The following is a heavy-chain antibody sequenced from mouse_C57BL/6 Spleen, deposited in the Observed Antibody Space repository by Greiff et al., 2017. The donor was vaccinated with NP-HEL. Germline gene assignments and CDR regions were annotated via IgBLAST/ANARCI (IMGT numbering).Heavy chain of an antibody. V-gene: IGHV5-15*01. D-gene: IGHD3-2*02. CDR1: GFTFSDYG. J-gene: IGHJ3*01. Sequence: EVKLVESGGGLVQPGGSLKLSCAASGFTFSDYGMAWVRQAPRKGPEWVAFISNLAYSIYYADTVTGRFTISRENATNTLYLEMSSLRSEDTAMYYCARKEGDSSGAWFAYWGQGTLVTVSA. CDR2: ISNLAYSI. CDR3: ARKEGDSSGAWFAY.